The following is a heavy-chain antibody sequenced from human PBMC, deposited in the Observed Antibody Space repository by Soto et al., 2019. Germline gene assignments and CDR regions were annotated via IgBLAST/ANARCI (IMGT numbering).Heavy chain of an antibody. CDR1: GGSIPSSSYY. J-gene: IGHJ5*02. D-gene: IGHD1-26*01. CDR2: IYYSVST. V-gene: IGHV4-39*01. Sequence: QLHLRESGPGLVKPSETLSLTCTVSGGSIPSSSYYWGWIRQPPGKGLEWIGSIYYSVSTYYNPSLKGRVTISVDTSKNQFSLKLSSVTAADTAVYYCATQEVGGSYVYTFDPWGQGTLVTVSS. CDR3: ATQEVGGSYVYTFDP.